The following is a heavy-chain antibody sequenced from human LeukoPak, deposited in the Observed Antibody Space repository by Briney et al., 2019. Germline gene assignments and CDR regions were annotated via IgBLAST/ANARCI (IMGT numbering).Heavy chain of an antibody. CDR2: INPSGGST. V-gene: IGHV1-46*01. CDR3: ARVEERDAFDI. CDR1: GYTFTSYY. Sequence: ASVKVSCKASGYTFTSYYMHWVRQAPGQGLGWMGIINPSGGSTSYAQKFQGRVTMTRDTSTSTVYMELSSLRSEDTAVYYCARVEERDAFDIWGQGTVVTVSS. J-gene: IGHJ3*02.